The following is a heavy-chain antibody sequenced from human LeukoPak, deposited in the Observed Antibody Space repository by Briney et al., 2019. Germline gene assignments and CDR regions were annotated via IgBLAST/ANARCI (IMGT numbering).Heavy chain of an antibody. V-gene: IGHV3-30-3*01. D-gene: IGHD3-22*01. J-gene: IGHJ5*02. Sequence: GRSLRLSCAASGFTFSSYAMHWVRQAPGKGLEWVAVMSYDGSNKYYADSVKGRFTISRDNSKNTLYLQMNSLRAEDTAVYYCARDPSHYYDSSGYWFDPWGQGTLVTVSS. CDR1: GFTFSSYA. CDR3: ARDPSHYYDSSGYWFDP. CDR2: MSYDGSNK.